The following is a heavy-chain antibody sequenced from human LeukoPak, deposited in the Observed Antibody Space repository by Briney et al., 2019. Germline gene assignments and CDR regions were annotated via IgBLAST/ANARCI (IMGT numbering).Heavy chain of an antibody. Sequence: GGSLRLSCAASGFTFSSYWMSWVRQAPGKGLEWVANIKQDGSEKNYVDSVKGRFTISRDNAKNSLDLQMNSLRGEDTAVYYCARAGGYTSSWAYWGQGTLVTVSS. J-gene: IGHJ4*02. CDR2: IKQDGSEK. V-gene: IGHV3-7*01. CDR3: ARAGGYTSSWAY. D-gene: IGHD5-24*01. CDR1: GFTFSSYW.